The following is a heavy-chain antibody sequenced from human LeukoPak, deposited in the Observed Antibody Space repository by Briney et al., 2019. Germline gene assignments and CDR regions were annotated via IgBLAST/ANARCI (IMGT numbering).Heavy chain of an antibody. CDR2: IWNDGSNK. CDR1: GFTFSSYG. D-gene: IGHD1-1*01. CDR3: ARPSGTWGAFDI. V-gene: IGHV3-33*01. J-gene: IGHJ3*02. Sequence: GGSLRLSCAASGFTFSSYGMHWVRQAPGEGLEWVAVIWNDGSNKYYADSVKGRFTISRDNSKNTLYLQMNSLRVEDTAVYYCARPSGTWGAFDIWGQGTMVTVSS.